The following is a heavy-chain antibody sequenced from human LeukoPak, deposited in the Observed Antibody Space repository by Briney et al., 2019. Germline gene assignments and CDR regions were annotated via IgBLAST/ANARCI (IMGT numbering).Heavy chain of an antibody. D-gene: IGHD6-13*01. CDR1: GFTFSSYW. Sequence: AGGSLRLSCAASGFTFSSYWMSWVRQAPGKGLEWVSNIKQDGSEKYYLDSVKGRFTISRDNAKNSLYLQMNSLRAEDTAVYYCAREDSSSWLHDAFDIWGQGTMVTVSS. CDR2: IKQDGSEK. CDR3: AREDSSSWLHDAFDI. J-gene: IGHJ3*02. V-gene: IGHV3-7*01.